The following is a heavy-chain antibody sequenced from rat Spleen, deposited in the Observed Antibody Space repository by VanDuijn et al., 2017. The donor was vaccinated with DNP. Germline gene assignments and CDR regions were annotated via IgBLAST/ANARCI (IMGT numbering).Heavy chain of an antibody. Sequence: EVQLVESGGGLVQPGRSLKLSCAASGFTFSDYYMAWVRQAPKKGLEWVASITKTGDSTYYSDSVKGRFTISRDNAKSTLYLQMDSLRSEYTATYYCATGIPHWFAYWGQGTLVTVSS. D-gene: IGHD1-11*01. CDR1: GFTFSDYY. J-gene: IGHJ3*01. V-gene: IGHV5-20*01. CDR3: ATGIPHWFAY. CDR2: ITKTGDST.